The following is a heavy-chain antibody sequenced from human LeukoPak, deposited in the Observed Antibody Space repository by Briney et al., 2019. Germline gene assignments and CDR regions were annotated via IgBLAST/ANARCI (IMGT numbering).Heavy chain of an antibody. CDR2: IIPIFGTA. D-gene: IGHD5-18*01. V-gene: IGHV1-69*13. CDR1: GGTFSSYA. CDR3: ARDRAYTHTAMVFYYFDY. Sequence: SVKVSCKASGGTFSSYAISWVRQAPGQGLEWMGGIIPIFGTANYAQKFQGRVTITADESTSTAYMELSSLRSEDTAVYYCARDRAYTHTAMVFYYFDYWGQGTLVTVSS. J-gene: IGHJ4*02.